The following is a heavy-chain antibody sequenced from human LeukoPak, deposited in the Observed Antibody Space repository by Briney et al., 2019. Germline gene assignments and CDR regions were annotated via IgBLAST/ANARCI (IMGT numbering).Heavy chain of an antibody. V-gene: IGHV3-74*01. J-gene: IGHJ4*02. CDR2: INTDGITT. CDR3: GRPTSHGSVDC. Sequence: PGGSLRLSCAASGFTFSSYWMHWVRQAPGKGLVWVSRINTDGITTNYADSVKGRFTVSRDNAKNTLFLQMNSLRAEDTAMYYCGRPTSHGSVDCWGQGTLVTVSS. D-gene: IGHD5-24*01. CDR1: GFTFSSYW.